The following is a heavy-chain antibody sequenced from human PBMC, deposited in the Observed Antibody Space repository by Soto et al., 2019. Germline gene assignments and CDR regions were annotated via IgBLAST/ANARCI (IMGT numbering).Heavy chain of an antibody. CDR3: PSHSITMAFRPAFDT. V-gene: IGHV4-61*08. D-gene: IGHD3-10*01. CDR1: GDSGSGGGYC. J-gene: IGHJ3*02. CDR2: VYYSGIT. Sequence: SQTLRLRWRVSGDSGSGGGYCWSWFRMPPGKGLEWIGYVYYSGITKNSTSLNSRVTISVDTSKNLFSLRRSSVTSADPDVNFCPSHSITMAFRPAFDTWRPGTGVTVS.